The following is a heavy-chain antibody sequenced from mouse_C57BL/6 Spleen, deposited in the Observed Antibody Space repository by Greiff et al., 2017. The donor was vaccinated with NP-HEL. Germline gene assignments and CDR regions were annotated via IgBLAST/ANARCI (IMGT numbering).Heavy chain of an antibody. Sequence: QVQLQQPGAELVKPGASVKLSCKASGYTFTSYWMHWVKQRPGRGLEWIGRIDPNSGGTKYNEKFKSKATLTVDKPSSTAYMQLSSLTSEDSAVYYCASPLLYSGGAMDYWGQGTSVTVSS. CDR2: IDPNSGGT. J-gene: IGHJ4*01. D-gene: IGHD1-1*01. V-gene: IGHV1-72*01. CDR1: GYTFTSYW. CDR3: ASPLLYSGGAMDY.